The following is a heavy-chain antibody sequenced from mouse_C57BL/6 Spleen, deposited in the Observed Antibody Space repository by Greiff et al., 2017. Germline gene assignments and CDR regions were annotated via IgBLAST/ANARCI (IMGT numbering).Heavy chain of an antibody. CDR2: ISGGGGNT. J-gene: IGHJ2*01. CDR3: ARQGNYGSRDYFDY. D-gene: IGHD1-1*01. V-gene: IGHV5-9*01. CDR1: GFTFSSST. Sequence: EVQLVESGGGLVKPGGSLKLSCAASGFTFSSSTMSWVRQTPGKRLEWVATISGGGGNTYYTDSVKGRFTLSSDNAKNTLYLQMSSLRSEDTALYYCARQGNYGSRDYFDYWGQGTTLTVSS.